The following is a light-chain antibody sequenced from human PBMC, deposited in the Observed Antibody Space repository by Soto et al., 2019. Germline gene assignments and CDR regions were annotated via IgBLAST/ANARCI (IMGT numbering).Light chain of an antibody. CDR2: AAS. V-gene: IGKV1-39*01. J-gene: IGKJ1*01. CDR3: QQSYSTPPT. CDR1: QSISSY. Sequence: DIQMTQSPSSLSASVGDRVTITCRASQSISSYLNWYRQKPGKAPKLLIYAASSLQSGVPSRFSGSGSGTYFTLTISSLQPEDFATYYCQQSYSTPPTFGQGTKVEIK.